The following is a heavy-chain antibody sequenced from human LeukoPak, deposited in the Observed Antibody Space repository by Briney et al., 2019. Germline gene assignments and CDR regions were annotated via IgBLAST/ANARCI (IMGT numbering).Heavy chain of an antibody. CDR2: INPNGGGT. V-gene: IGHV1-2*02. CDR3: AKGSYSISSFDY. D-gene: IGHD6-6*01. Sequence: ASVKVSCKASGYTFTDYYIHWVRQAPGQGLEWMGWINPNGGGTNYAQEFQGSVTMTRDTSISTAYMELNRLTSDDTAVYYCAKGSYSISSFDYWGQGTLVTVSS. CDR1: GYTFTDYY. J-gene: IGHJ4*02.